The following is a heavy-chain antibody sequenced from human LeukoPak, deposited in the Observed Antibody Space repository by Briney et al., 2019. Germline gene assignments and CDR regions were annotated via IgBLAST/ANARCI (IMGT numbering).Heavy chain of an antibody. D-gene: IGHD5-18*01. CDR2: LHADGVEQ. V-gene: IGHV3-7*01. CDR1: GFSLSGYW. J-gene: IGHJ4*02. Sequence: GGSLRLSCAASGFSLSGYWMTWVRQAPGKGLGWVARLHADGVEQNYVDSVTGRFTMSRDNAKNSLDLQMNSLRVEDTAVYYCARGGYSFDYLGQGTLVAVSS. CDR3: ARGGYSFDY.